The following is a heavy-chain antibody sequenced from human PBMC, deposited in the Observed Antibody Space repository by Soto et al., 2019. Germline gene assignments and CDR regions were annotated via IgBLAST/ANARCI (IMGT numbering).Heavy chain of an antibody. V-gene: IGHV3-21*01. Sequence: GGSLRLSCAASGFTFSTYYMNWVRQAPGKGLEWVSSISTTSSYIYYADSLRGRFTISRDNAKNSLSLQMNSLRDEDTAVYYCTRGNYIYYRGQAILVTVSS. CDR1: GFTFSTYY. CDR2: ISTTSSYI. J-gene: IGHJ4*02. CDR3: TRGNYIYY.